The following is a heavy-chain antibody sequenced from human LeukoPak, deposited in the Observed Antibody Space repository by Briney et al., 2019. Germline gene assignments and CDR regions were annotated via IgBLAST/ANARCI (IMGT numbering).Heavy chain of an antibody. Sequence: PGGSLRLSCAASGFTFSSYSMNWVRQAQGKGLEWVSSISSSSGFIYYADSVRGRFTISRDNAKNSLFLQMNSLRAEDTAVYYCSRTDCSITNCPVAMDVWGQGTTVTVSS. CDR1: GFTFSSYS. J-gene: IGHJ6*02. V-gene: IGHV3-21*01. CDR3: SRTDCSITNCPVAMDV. CDR2: ISSSSGFI. D-gene: IGHD2-2*01.